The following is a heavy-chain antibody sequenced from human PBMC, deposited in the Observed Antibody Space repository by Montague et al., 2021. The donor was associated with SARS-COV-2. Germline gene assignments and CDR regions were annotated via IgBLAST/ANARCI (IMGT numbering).Heavy chain of an antibody. D-gene: IGHD6-19*01. Sequence: SETLSLTCTVSGVSISSYYWSWIRQPPGKGLEWIGYIYYSGSTNYNTSLQSRVTISVDTSNNQFSLKLSSVTAADTAVYYCARLRGRLRGSAVVGAFDYGGQGTTVTVSS. CDR3: ARLRGRLRGSAVVGAFDY. CDR2: IYYSGST. J-gene: IGHJ4*01. CDR1: GVSISSYY. V-gene: IGHV4-59*08.